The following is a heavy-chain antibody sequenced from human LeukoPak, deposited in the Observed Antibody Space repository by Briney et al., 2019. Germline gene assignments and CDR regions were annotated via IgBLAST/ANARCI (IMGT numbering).Heavy chain of an antibody. CDR2: IIPIFGTA. CDR1: GGTFSSYA. J-gene: IGHJ5*02. V-gene: IGHV1-69*13. D-gene: IGHD3-3*01. CDR3: ARDGYYDFWSGYYKDNWFDP. Sequence: ASVKVSCKASGGTFSSYAISWVRQAPGQGLEWMGGIIPIFGTANYAQKFQGRVTITADESTSTAYMELSSLRSEDTAVYYCARDGYYDFWSGYYKDNWFDPWGQGTLVTVSS.